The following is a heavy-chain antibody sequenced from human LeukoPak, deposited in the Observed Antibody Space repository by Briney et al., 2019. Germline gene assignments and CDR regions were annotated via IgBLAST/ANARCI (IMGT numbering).Heavy chain of an antibody. CDR1: GNYW. J-gene: IGHJ4*02. V-gene: IGHV3-74*01. Sequence: PGGSLRLSGAASGNYWMHWVRQAQGKGLVWVSHINSDGSWTSYADSVKGRFTISRDNAKNTLYLQMNSLRAEDTAVYYCRIAAAGGDHWGRGTLVTVSS. CDR3: RIAAAGGDH. CDR2: INSDGSWT. D-gene: IGHD6-13*01.